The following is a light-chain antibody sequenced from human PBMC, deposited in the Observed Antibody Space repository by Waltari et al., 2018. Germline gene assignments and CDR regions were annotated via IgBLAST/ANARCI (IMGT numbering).Light chain of an antibody. J-gene: IGLJ3*02. CDR2: GNR. CDR3: ATWDDSLSGPV. CDR1: SSTTGAGYD. Sequence: QSVLTQPPSVSAAPGQRVTISCTGSSSTTGAGYDVHWYQKLPGTPPKLLIYGNRNRASGVPDRFSGSKSGSSASLAITGLRSEDEADYYCATWDDSLSGPVFGGGTKLTVL. V-gene: IGLV1-40*01.